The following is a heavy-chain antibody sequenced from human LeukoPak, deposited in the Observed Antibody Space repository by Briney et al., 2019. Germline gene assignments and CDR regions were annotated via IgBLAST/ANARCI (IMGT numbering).Heavy chain of an antibody. D-gene: IGHD2-21*02. CDR3: ARPAFDILRLLQPTSAFDI. J-gene: IGHJ3*02. V-gene: IGHV4-59*01. CDR2: IYYSGST. CDR1: GGSISTYY. Sequence: SETLSLTCTVPGGSISTYYWNWIRQSPGKGLEWIGYIYYSGSTNSNPSLKSRVTISVDTSKNQFSLNLSSVTAADTAVYYCARPAFDILRLLQPTSAFDIWGQGTMVTVSS.